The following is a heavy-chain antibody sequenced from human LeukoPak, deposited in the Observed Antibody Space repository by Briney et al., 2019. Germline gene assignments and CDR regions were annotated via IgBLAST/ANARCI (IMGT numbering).Heavy chain of an antibody. D-gene: IGHD6-19*01. Sequence: PSETLSLTCTVSGGSINSKNYHWGWLRPPPGKGLEWIGRIYYSGSTYYNPSVKSRVTISVDTSKNQLSLKLRSLTAAGTAVYYCASLVGGTWGTDYWGQGTLVTVSS. CDR2: IYYSGST. CDR3: ASLVGGTWGTDY. CDR1: GGSINSKNYH. V-gene: IGHV4-39*01. J-gene: IGHJ4*02.